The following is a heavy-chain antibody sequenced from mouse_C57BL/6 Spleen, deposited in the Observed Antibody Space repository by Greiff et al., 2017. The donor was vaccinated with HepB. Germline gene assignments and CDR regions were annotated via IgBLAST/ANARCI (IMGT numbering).Heavy chain of an antibody. Sequence: QVQLQQSGPELVKPGASVKISCKASGYAFSSSWMNWVKQRPGKGLEWIGRIYPGDGDTNYNGKFKGKATLTADKSSSTAYMQLSSLTSEDSAVYFCARVDYGSSYFYAMDYWGQGTSVTVSS. J-gene: IGHJ4*01. D-gene: IGHD1-1*01. V-gene: IGHV1-82*01. CDR2: IYPGDGDT. CDR1: GYAFSSSW. CDR3: ARVDYGSSYFYAMDY.